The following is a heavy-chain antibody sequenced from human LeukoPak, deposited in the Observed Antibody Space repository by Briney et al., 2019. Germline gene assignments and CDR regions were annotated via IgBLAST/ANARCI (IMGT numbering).Heavy chain of an antibody. CDR2: IYYSGST. CDR1: GGSISSYY. V-gene: IGHV4-59*01. J-gene: IGHJ4*02. Sequence: SSETLSLTCTVSGGSISSYYWSWIRQPPGKGLEWTGYIYYSGSTNYNPSLKSRVTISLDTSKNQFSLKLSSVTAADTAVYYCARYYGDYIFDYWGQGTLVTVSS. CDR3: ARYYGDYIFDY. D-gene: IGHD4-17*01.